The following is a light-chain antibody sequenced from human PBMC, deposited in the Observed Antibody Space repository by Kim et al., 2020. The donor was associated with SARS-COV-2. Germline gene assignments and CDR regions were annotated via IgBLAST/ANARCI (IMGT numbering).Light chain of an antibody. V-gene: IGLV1-40*01. CDR3: QSYDNSLSGYV. CDR2: ANT. J-gene: IGLJ1*01. Sequence: QRVTMSCPGTLSNIGTSLNAPWYQQLPESAPTLRIYANTYRPSGVPARFSGSKSGTSAYLAITGVQAEEEADYYCQSYDNSLSGYVFGTGTKVTVL. CDR1: LSNIGTSLN.